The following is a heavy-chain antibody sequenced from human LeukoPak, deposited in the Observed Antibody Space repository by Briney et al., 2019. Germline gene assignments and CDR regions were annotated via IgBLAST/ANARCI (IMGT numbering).Heavy chain of an antibody. V-gene: IGHV3-30*04. J-gene: IGHJ5*02. CDR2: ISYDGSNK. CDR3: AREGRPNWNSPNWFDP. D-gene: IGHD1-7*01. CDR1: GFTFSSYA. Sequence: PGGSLRLSCAASGFTFSSYAMSWVRQAPGKGLEWVAVISYDGSNKYYADSVKGRFTIPRDNSKNTLYLQMNSLRAEDTAVYYCAREGRPNWNSPNWFDPWGQGTLVTVSS.